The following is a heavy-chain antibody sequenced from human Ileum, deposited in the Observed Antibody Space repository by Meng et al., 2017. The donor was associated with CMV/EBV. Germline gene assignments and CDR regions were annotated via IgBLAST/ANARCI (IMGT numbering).Heavy chain of an antibody. CDR3: ARGSHGTTVSLFDS. Sequence: QVQLPQSVPGLVKPSQPLPPTCAISGDSVSSDIAAWNWIRQSPSSGLEWLGRTYYRSKWYSDSAISVRSRLGVSPDTSRNQFSLQLTSVTPEDTAVYYCARGSHGTTVSLFDSWGQGILVTVSS. J-gene: IGHJ4*02. V-gene: IGHV6-1*01. CDR2: TYYRSKWYS. D-gene: IGHD1/OR15-1a*01. CDR1: GDSVSSDIAA.